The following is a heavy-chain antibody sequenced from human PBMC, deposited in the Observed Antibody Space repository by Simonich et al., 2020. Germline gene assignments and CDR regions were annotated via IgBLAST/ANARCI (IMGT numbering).Heavy chain of an antibody. Sequence: QVQLVQSGAEVKKPGASVKVSCKASGYTFTGYYMHGVRQAPGQGLVWMGWINPNSGGKTHEQEFQGRDTMTRDTSSSTAYMELSRLRSDDTAVYYCARGGLGHWYFDLWGRGTLVTVSS. D-gene: IGHD6-25*01. CDR1: GYTFTGYY. CDR2: INPNSGGK. J-gene: IGHJ2*01. V-gene: IGHV1-2*02. CDR3: ARGGLGHWYFDL.